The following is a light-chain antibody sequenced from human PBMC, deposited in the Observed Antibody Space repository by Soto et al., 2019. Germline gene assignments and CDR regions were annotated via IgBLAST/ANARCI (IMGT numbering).Light chain of an antibody. CDR1: SSDIGAYNF. J-gene: IGLJ2*01. Sequence: QSALTQPASVSGSPEQSITISCNGSSSDIGAYNFVSWFQHPPGKAPKLMIYEVSDRPSGVSDRFSGSKSGNTASLTISGLQAEDEADYYCTSFTTTNTWVFGGGTKLTVL. CDR2: EVS. CDR3: TSFTTTNTWV. V-gene: IGLV2-14*01.